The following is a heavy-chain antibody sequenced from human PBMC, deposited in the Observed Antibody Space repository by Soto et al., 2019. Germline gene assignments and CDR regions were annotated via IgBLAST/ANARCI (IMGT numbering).Heavy chain of an antibody. V-gene: IGHV4-39*01. CDR1: GGSISSSSYY. CDR3: ARHVLAADPRNWFDP. D-gene: IGHD6-13*01. Sequence: ASETLSLTCTVSGGSISSSSYYWGWIRQPPGKGLEWIGSIYYSGSTYYNPSLKSRVTISVDTSKNQFSPKLSSVTAADTAVYYCARHVLAADPRNWFDPWGQGTLVTVSS. J-gene: IGHJ5*02. CDR2: IYYSGST.